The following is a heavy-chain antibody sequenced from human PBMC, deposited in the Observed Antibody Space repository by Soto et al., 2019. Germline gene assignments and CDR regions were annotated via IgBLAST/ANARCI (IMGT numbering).Heavy chain of an antibody. V-gene: IGHV1-2*04. CDR1: GYTFTGYY. Sequence: ASVKVSCKASGYTFTGYYMHWVRQAPGQGLEWMGRINPNSGGTNYAQKFQGWVTMTRDTSISTAYMELSRLRSDDTAVYYCARGGIPAAINWFDPWGQGTLVTVSS. CDR2: INPNSGGT. D-gene: IGHD2-2*02. J-gene: IGHJ5*02. CDR3: ARGGIPAAINWFDP.